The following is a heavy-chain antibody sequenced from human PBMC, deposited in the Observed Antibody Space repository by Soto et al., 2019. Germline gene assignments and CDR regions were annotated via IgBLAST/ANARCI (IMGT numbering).Heavy chain of an antibody. J-gene: IGHJ4*02. Sequence: EVQLVESGGVLVKPGGSLRLSCAASGFTFSSYSMNLVRQAPGKGMEWVSSISSSSSYIYYADSVKGRFTISRDNATNSLYLQINTLRAEDTAVYYCATMLVVQAAKSYYLGQGTLFTFSS. V-gene: IGHV3-21*01. CDR1: GFTFSSYS. D-gene: IGHD2-2*01. CDR2: ISSSSSYI. CDR3: ATMLVVQAAKSYY.